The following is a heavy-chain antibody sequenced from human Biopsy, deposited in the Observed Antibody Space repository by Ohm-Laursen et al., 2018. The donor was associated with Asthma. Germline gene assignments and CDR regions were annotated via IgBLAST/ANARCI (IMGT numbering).Heavy chain of an antibody. CDR1: GFSFSNYG. CDR3: ATLSWYASQY. CDR2: IKPDGSQT. V-gene: IGHV3-7*01. D-gene: IGHD2-2*01. J-gene: IGHJ4*02. Sequence: SLRLSCSASGFSFSNYGMHWVRQAPGKGLQWLAFIKPDGSQTYYADSMEGRFSISRDNSKNSLYLQMSSLRGEDTAIYYCATLSWYASQYWGQGTLVTVPS.